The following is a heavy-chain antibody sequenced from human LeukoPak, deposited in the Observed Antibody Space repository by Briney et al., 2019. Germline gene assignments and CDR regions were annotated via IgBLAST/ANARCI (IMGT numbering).Heavy chain of an antibody. CDR2: ISSSSSYI. Sequence: PGGSLRLSCAASGFTFSSYSMNWVRQAPGKGLEWVSSISSSSSYIYYADSVKGRFTISRDNAKNSLYLQMNSLRAEDTAVYYCARHRPGIAVAGIEDYFDYWGQGTLVTVSS. V-gene: IGHV3-21*01. J-gene: IGHJ4*02. CDR1: GFTFSSYS. CDR3: ARHRPGIAVAGIEDYFDY. D-gene: IGHD6-19*01.